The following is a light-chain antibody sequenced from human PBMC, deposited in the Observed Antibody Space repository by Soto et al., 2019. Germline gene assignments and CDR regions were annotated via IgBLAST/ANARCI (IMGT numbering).Light chain of an antibody. J-gene: IGLJ2*01. CDR3: QSWGTGIRV. Sequence: QLVLTQSPSASASLGASVKLTCTLSSGHNSYAIAWHQQQPEKGPRYLMKLNSDGSHTKGDGIPDRFSGSSSRAERYLTISSLQAEDEADYYCQSWGTGIRVFGGGTKLTVL. CDR1: SGHNSYA. CDR2: LNSDGSH. V-gene: IGLV4-69*01.